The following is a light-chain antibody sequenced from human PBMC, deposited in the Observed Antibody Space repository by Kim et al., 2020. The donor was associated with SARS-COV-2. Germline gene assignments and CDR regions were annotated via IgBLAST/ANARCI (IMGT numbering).Light chain of an antibody. CDR2: GAS. Sequence: SASVGDRVTITCRANQDISNSLAWFQQTPGSAPKRLIYGASTLQNGVPSRFGGSGSGTEFTLTISNMQPEDFATYFCLQHHAYPWTFGRGTKLEIK. J-gene: IGKJ1*01. CDR3: LQHHAYPWT. CDR1: QDISNS. V-gene: IGKV1-17*03.